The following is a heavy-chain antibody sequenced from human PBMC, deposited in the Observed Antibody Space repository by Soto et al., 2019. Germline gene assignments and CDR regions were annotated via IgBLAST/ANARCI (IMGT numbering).Heavy chain of an antibody. Sequence: PGGSLRLSCAASGFTFSSYSMNWVRQAPGKGLEWVSSISSSSSYIYYADSVKGRFTISRDNAKNSLYLQMNSLRAEDTAVYYCARPRIGVAARNDAFDIWGQGTMVTVSS. V-gene: IGHV3-21*01. CDR2: ISSSSSYI. D-gene: IGHD6-6*01. CDR1: GFTFSSYS. CDR3: ARPRIGVAARNDAFDI. J-gene: IGHJ3*02.